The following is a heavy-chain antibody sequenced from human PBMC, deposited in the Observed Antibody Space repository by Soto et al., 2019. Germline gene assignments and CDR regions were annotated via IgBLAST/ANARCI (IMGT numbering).Heavy chain of an antibody. J-gene: IGHJ4*02. CDR1: GGSISSGGYS. Sequence: PSEILSLTCAVSGGSISSGGYSWSWIRQPPGKGLEWIGNIYHSGSTYYNPSLKSRVTISVDRSKNQFSLKLSAVTAADTAVYYFARVHAGDDGLLSFDYWGQGTLVTVSS. V-gene: IGHV4-30-2*01. CDR2: IYHSGST. D-gene: IGHD2-15*01. CDR3: ARVHAGDDGLLSFDY.